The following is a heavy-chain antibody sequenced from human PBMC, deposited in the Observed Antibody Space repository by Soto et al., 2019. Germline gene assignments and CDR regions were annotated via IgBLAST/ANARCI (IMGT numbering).Heavy chain of an antibody. J-gene: IGHJ6*02. D-gene: IGHD4-17*01. CDR3: VRQGIDYLHGLVDV. CDR1: SGPDRSHD. Sequence: QVQLQQSGPRLVKPSETLSLTCTVSSGPDRSHDWGWIRQPPGRGLEWIGYVYYTGDTAYTPSLRGRVTISADTSTNAISLTLNSVTAPDTAVYYCVRQGIDYLHGLVDVWGQGTTVSVSS. CDR2: VYYTGDT. V-gene: IGHV4-59*08.